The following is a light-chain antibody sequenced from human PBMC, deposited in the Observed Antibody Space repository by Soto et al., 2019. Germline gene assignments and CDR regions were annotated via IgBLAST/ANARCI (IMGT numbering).Light chain of an antibody. CDR2: DTN. CDR1: SSNIGNSH. J-gene: IGLJ2*01. Sequence: QSVLTQPPSLSAAPGGRVTISCSGDSSNIGNSHVCWYQQLPGTAPRLLIYDTNKRRSGIPDRFSGSKSGTSATLGITGLQTGDEADYYCGTWDTSLSAGVFGGGTKVTVL. V-gene: IGLV1-51*01. CDR3: GTWDTSLSAGV.